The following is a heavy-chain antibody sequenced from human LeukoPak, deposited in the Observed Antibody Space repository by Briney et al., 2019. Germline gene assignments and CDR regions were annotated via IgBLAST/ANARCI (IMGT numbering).Heavy chain of an antibody. J-gene: IGHJ4*02. D-gene: IGHD3-16*01. CDR2: INHSGST. V-gene: IGHV4-34*01. CDR3: ARVRTNRPSGGIMIDY. CDR1: GGSFSGYY. Sequence: NPSETLSLTCAVYGGSFSGYYWSWIRQPPGKGLEWIGEINHSGSTNYNPSLKSRVTISVDTSKNQFSLKLSSVTAADTAVYYCARVRTNRPSGGIMIDYWGQGTLVTVSS.